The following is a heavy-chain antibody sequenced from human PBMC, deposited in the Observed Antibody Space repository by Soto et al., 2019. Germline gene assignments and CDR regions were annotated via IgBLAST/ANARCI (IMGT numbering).Heavy chain of an antibody. J-gene: IGHJ4*02. V-gene: IGHV3-74*01. CDR3: AIAWDIVVVPAAIDY. CDR1: GFTFSSYW. CDR2: INSDGSST. Sequence: GGSLRLSCAASGFTFSSYWMHWVRQAPGKGLVWVSRINSDGSSTSYADSVKGRFTISRDNAKNTLYLQMNSLRAEDTAVYYCAIAWDIVVVPAAIDYWGQGTLVTVSS. D-gene: IGHD2-2*01.